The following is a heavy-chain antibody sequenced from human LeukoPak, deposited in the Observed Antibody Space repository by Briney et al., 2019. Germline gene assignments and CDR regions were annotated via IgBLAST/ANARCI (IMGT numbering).Heavy chain of an antibody. V-gene: IGHV4-34*01. J-gene: IGHJ4*02. CDR1: GGSFSDYY. Sequence: PSETLSLTCAVYGGSFSDYYWSWICQSPGKGLEWIGEINHSGITNYNPSLKSRVNISVDTSKNQFSLKLSSVTAADTTVYYCARLWSTYCSGGSCPHQPNYWGQGTLVTVSS. D-gene: IGHD2-15*01. CDR2: INHSGIT. CDR3: ARLWSTYCSGGSCPHQPNY.